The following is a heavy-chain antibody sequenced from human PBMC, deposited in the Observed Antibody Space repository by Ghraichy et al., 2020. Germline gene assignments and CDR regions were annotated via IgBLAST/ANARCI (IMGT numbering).Heavy chain of an antibody. CDR1: GYTFTSYY. CDR3: ARDTLAATVTSRFDP. V-gene: IGHV1-46*01. Sequence: ASVKVSCKASGYTFTSYYMHWVRQAPGQGLEWMGIINPSGGSTSYAQKFQGRVTMTRDTSTSTVYMELSSLRSEDTAVYYCARDTLAATVTSRFDPWGQGTLVTVSS. D-gene: IGHD4-17*01. CDR2: INPSGGST. J-gene: IGHJ5*02.